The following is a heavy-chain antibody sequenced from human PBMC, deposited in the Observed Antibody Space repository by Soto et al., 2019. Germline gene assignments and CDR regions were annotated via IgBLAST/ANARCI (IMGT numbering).Heavy chain of an antibody. J-gene: IGHJ6*02. CDR3: ANRDTSMVTRYYYGMDV. D-gene: IGHD5-18*01. CDR2: ITDSGDTT. Sequence: EVQLLESGGGLVQPGGSLSLSCAASGFRFSNYAMSWVRQAPGKGLEWVSAITDSGDTTYYADSVKGRFTISRDNSKNMLYLQMSSLRAEDTAVYYCANRDTSMVTRYYYGMDVWGQGTTVTVSS. CDR1: GFRFSNYA. V-gene: IGHV3-23*01.